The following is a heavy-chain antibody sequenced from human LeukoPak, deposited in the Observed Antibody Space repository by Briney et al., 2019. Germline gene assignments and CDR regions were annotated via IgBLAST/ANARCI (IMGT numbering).Heavy chain of an antibody. D-gene: IGHD3-10*01. V-gene: IGHV3-23*01. CDR3: AKANNRGSLGDY. CDR2: TSGDGITT. CDR1: GFTFHNYA. Sequence: PGGSLRLSCAASGFTFHNYAIHWVRQAPGKGLEWVSLTSGDGITTYYADSVKGRFTISRDNSKNTLYLQMNTLRAEDTAVYYCAKANNRGSLGDYWGQGTLVTVSS. J-gene: IGHJ4*02.